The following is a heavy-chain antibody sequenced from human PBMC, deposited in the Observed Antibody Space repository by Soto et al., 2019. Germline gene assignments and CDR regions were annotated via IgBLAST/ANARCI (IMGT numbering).Heavy chain of an antibody. CDR2: IWYDGSKK. CDR3: ARGHDFWSGSNYYYMDV. V-gene: IGHV3-33*01. D-gene: IGHD3-3*01. CDR1: GFTSSTYG. J-gene: IGHJ6*03. Sequence: GGSLRLSCAASGFTSSTYGMHWVRQAPGKGLEWVAVIWYDGSKKYYADSVKGRFTISRDNSKNTLYLQMNSLRAEDTAVYYCARGHDFWSGSNYYYMDVWGKGTTVTVSS.